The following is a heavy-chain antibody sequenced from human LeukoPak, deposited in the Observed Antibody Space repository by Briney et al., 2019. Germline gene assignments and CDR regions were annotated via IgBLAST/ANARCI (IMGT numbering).Heavy chain of an antibody. V-gene: IGHV3-7*01. J-gene: IGHJ4*02. CDR3: ARIYGDYVLYYFDY. CDR1: GFTFSSYW. Sequence: GGSLRLSCAASGFTFSSYWMSWVRQAPGKGLEWVANIKQDGSEKYYVDSVKGRFTISRDNAKNSLYLQMNSLRAEDTAVYYCARIYGDYVLYYFDYRGQGTLVTVSS. CDR2: IKQDGSEK. D-gene: IGHD4-17*01.